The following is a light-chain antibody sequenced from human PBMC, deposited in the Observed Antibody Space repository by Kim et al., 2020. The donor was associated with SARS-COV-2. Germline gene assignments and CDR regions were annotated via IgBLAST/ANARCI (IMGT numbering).Light chain of an antibody. V-gene: IGKV1-39*01. Sequence: DIQMTQSPSSLSASVGDRVIITCRASQSISTYLNWYQQKPGKAPKVVIYAASSLPSGVPSSFSGSGSGTDITLTISSLQPEDFATYYCQQSHSMPWTFGQGTKVDI. CDR2: AAS. CDR1: QSISTY. CDR3: QQSHSMPWT. J-gene: IGKJ1*01.